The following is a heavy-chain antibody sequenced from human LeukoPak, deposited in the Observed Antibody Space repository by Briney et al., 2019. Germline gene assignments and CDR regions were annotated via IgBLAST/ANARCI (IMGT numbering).Heavy chain of an antibody. J-gene: IGHJ6*02. CDR2: IPYDGSNK. Sequence: GGSLRLSFAASGFTFSNYVMHWVRQAPGKGLEGVALIPYDGSNKYYADSVKGRFTISRDNSTSTLYLQMNSLRNADTAVYYCASDRDHSGSNRGWYYYYYGMDVWGQGTTVTVSS. D-gene: IGHD1-26*01. CDR3: ASDRDHSGSNRGWYYYYYGMDV. CDR1: GFTFSNYV. V-gene: IGHV3-30-3*01.